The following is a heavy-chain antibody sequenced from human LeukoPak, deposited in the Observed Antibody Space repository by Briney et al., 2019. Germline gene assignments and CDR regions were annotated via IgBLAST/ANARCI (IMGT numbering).Heavy chain of an antibody. D-gene: IGHD3-9*01. CDR3: ARASYYDILTGSRLRYYFDY. V-gene: IGHV3-30-3*01. Sequence: PGRSLRLSCAASGFTFSSYAMHWVRQAPGKGLEWVAVISYDGSNKYYADSVKGRFTISRDNSKNTLYLQMNSLRAEDTAVYYCARASYYDILTGSRLRYYFDYWGQGTLVTVSS. J-gene: IGHJ4*02. CDR2: ISYDGSNK. CDR1: GFTFSSYA.